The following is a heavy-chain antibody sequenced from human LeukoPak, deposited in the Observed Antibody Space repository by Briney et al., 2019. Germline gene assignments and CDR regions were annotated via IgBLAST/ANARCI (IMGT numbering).Heavy chain of an antibody. CDR2: IRYDGSNK. CDR3: AKGVPYYDDSSGLPEY. J-gene: IGHJ1*01. Sequence: GGSLRLSCAASGFTFSGYGMHWVRQAPGKGLEWVAFIRYDGSNKYYADSVKGRFTISRDNSKNTLYLQMNSLRAEDTAVYYCAKGVPYYDDSSGLPEYGGQGTLVTVSS. V-gene: IGHV3-30*02. D-gene: IGHD3-22*01. CDR1: GFTFSGYG.